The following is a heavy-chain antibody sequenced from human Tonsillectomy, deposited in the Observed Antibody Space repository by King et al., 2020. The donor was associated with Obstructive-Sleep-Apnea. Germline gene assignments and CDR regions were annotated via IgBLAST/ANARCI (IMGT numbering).Heavy chain of an antibody. CDR1: GFTFSSYR. Sequence: VQLVESGGGLVQPGGSLRLSCAASGFTFSSYRMHWVRQVPGKGLVWVSRINTDGSSASYGDSVKGRLTISRDNAKNTLYLQMNSLRGDDTAVYYCARDAGIVGATNYFDYRGQGTLVTVSS. D-gene: IGHD1-26*01. V-gene: IGHV3-74*01. J-gene: IGHJ4*02. CDR2: INTDGSSA. CDR3: ARDAGIVGATNYFDY.